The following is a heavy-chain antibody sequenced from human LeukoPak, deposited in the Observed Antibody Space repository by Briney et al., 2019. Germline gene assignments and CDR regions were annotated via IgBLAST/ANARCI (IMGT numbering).Heavy chain of an antibody. Sequence: GGSLRLSCAASGFTFSDSYMSWIRQAPGKGLEWVSYISSSGNTKYYADSVKGRFTISRDNAKNSLYLQMNSLRAEDTAVYYCARDGGSAWFFRYWGQGTLVTVSS. CDR2: ISSSGNTK. V-gene: IGHV3-11*04. CDR3: ARDGGSAWFFRY. D-gene: IGHD2-15*01. J-gene: IGHJ4*02. CDR1: GFTFSDSY.